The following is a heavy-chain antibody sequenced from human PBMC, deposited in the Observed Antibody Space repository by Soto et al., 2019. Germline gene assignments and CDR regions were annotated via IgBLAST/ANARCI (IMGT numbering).Heavy chain of an antibody. CDR1: GGTFSSYT. D-gene: IGHD3-16*02. CDR3: ARDQDDYIWGSYRSD. Sequence: QVQLVQSGAEVKKPGSSVKVSCKASGGTFSSYTISWVRQAPGQGLEWMGRIIPILGIANYAQKFQGRVTITADKSTSTAYMELSSLRSEDTALYYCARDQDDYIWGSYRSDWGQGTLVTVSS. J-gene: IGHJ4*02. CDR2: IIPILGIA. V-gene: IGHV1-69*08.